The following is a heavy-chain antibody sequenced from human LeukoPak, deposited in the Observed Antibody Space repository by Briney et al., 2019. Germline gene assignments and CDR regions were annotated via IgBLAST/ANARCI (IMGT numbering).Heavy chain of an antibody. D-gene: IGHD3-10*01. Sequence: KPSETLSLTCTVSGGSISSNNYYWSWIRQPPGREMEWIASINYGGTTYYNPSLKSRVTMSVDTSKNQFSLKLSSVTAVDTAVYYCARRIGPYGSGSYLSPWFDPWGQGTLVTVSS. CDR2: INYGGTT. CDR3: ARRIGPYGSGSYLSPWFDP. J-gene: IGHJ5*02. CDR1: GGSISSNNYY. V-gene: IGHV4-39*07.